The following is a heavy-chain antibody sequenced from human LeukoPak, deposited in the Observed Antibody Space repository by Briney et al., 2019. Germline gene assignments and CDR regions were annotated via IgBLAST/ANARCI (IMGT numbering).Heavy chain of an antibody. CDR3: AKNVMYSSSAVDY. CDR2: ISSSSSYI. J-gene: IGHJ4*02. Sequence: GGSLRLSCAASGLTFSSYSMNWVRQAPGKGLEWVSSISSSSSYIYYADSVKGRFTVSRVNSKNTLYLQMNSLRVEDTAVYYCAKNVMYSSSAVDYWGQGTLVTVSS. CDR1: GLTFSSYS. D-gene: IGHD6-6*01. V-gene: IGHV3-21*04.